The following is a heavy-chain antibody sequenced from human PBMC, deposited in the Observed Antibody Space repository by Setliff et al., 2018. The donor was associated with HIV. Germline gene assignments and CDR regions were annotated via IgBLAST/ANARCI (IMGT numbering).Heavy chain of an antibody. D-gene: IGHD4-17*01. J-gene: IGHJ4*02. CDR2: IHHTGHI. CDR3: ARFDVTPMTTRDY. CDR1: GASFTDY. Sequence: SETLSLTCAFYGASFTDYWNWIRQPPGKGLEWIGEIHHTGHINYNPSFKSQVTMSLDMSTNQFSLKMASMTAADSAVYYCARFDVTPMTTRDYWGQGTQVTVSS. V-gene: IGHV4-34*01.